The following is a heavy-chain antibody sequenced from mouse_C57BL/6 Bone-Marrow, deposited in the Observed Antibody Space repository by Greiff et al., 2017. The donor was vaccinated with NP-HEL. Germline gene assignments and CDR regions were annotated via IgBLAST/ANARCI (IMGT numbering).Heavy chain of an antibody. CDR3: ARYDYGYAMDY. CDR1: GFTFSSYG. D-gene: IGHD2-4*01. Sequence: EVKLVESGGDLVKPGGSLQLSCAASGFTFSSYGMSWVRQTPDKRLEWVATISSGGSYTYYPDSVKGRFTISRDNAKNTLYLQMSSLKSEDTAMYYCARYDYGYAMDYWGQGTSVTVSS. CDR2: ISSGGSYT. J-gene: IGHJ4*01. V-gene: IGHV5-6*01.